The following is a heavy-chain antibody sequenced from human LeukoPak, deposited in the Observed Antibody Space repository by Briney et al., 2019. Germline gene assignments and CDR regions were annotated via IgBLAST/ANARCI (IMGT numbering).Heavy chain of an antibody. D-gene: IGHD2-2*03. V-gene: IGHV3-21*01. CDR3: ARLEWILYYYYMDV. J-gene: IGHJ6*03. CDR2: ISSSSSYI. Sequence: GGSLRLSCAASGFTFSSYSMNWVRQAPGKGLESVSSISSSSSYIYYADSVKGRFTISRDNAKNSLYLQMNSLRAEDTAVYYCARLEWILYYYYMDVWGKGTTVTVSS. CDR1: GFTFSSYS.